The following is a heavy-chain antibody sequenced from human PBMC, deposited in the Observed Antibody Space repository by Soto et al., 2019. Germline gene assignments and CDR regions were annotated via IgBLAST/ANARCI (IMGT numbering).Heavy chain of an antibody. V-gene: IGHV4-34*01. Sequence: PSETLSLTCAVYGGSFSGYYWSWIRQPPGKGLEWIGEINHSGSTNYNPSLKSRVTISVDTSKNQFSLKLSSVTAADTAVYYCARRGGIVATTGIIVVVTAGFDYWGQGTLVTVSS. CDR1: GGSFSGYY. CDR3: ARRGGIVATTGIIVVVTAGFDY. J-gene: IGHJ4*02. D-gene: IGHD2-21*02. CDR2: INHSGST.